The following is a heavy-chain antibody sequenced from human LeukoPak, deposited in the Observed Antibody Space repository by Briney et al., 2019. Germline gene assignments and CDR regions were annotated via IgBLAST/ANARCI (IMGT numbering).Heavy chain of an antibody. Sequence: PGGSLRLSCAASGFTFSSYWMSWVRQAPGKGLEWVANIKQDGSEKYYADSVKGRFTISRDNAKNSLYLQMNSLRAEDTALYYCAKTKAAAGSFDYWGQGTLVTVSS. CDR1: GFTFSSYW. CDR2: IKQDGSEK. D-gene: IGHD6-13*01. V-gene: IGHV3-7*03. J-gene: IGHJ4*02. CDR3: AKTKAAAGSFDY.